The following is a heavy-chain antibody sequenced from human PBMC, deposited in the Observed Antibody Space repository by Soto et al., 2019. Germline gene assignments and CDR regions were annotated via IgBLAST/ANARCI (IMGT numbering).Heavy chain of an antibody. Sequence: GASVKVSCKASGGTFSSYAISWVRQAPGQGLEWMGGIIPIFGTANYAQKFQGRVTITADESTSTAYMELSSLRSEDTAVYYCARENLDGYQLPPGPYHYYGMDVWGQGTTVTVSS. CDR2: IIPIFGTA. V-gene: IGHV1-69*13. CDR3: ARENLDGYQLPPGPYHYYGMDV. J-gene: IGHJ6*02. CDR1: GGTFSSYA. D-gene: IGHD2-2*01.